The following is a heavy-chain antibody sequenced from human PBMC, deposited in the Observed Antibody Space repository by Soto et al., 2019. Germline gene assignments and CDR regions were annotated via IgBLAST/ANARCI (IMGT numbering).Heavy chain of an antibody. Sequence: PSETLSLTCTFSDGSLSPNYWSWIRQPPGKGLEWIGYIYYAGTTTYNPSLQSRVSISLDTSKNEVSLKLTSVTAADTAVYFCARLGAFYQAMDSWGQGTLVTVSS. J-gene: IGHJ1*01. D-gene: IGHD2-2*01. CDR3: ARLGAFYQAMDS. CDR2: IYYAGTT. V-gene: IGHV4-59*08. CDR1: DGSLSPNY.